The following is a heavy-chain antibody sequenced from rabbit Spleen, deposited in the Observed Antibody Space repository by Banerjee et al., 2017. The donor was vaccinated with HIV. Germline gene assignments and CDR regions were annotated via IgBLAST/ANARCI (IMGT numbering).Heavy chain of an antibody. J-gene: IGHJ6*01. CDR3: ARDTSSSFSSYGMDL. V-gene: IGHV1S45*01. CDR1: GVSFSSSSY. CDR2: IDTGSSGFT. D-gene: IGHD1-1*01. Sequence: QEQLVESGGDLVQPGASPTLTCTASGVSFSSSSYMCWVRQAPGKGLEWIACIDTGSSGFTYFATWAKGRFTCSKTSSTTVTLQMTRLTAADTATYFCARDTSSSFSSYGMDLWGQGTLVTVS.